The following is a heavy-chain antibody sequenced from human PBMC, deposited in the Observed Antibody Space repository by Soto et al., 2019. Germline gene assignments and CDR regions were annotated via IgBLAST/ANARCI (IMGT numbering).Heavy chain of an antibody. J-gene: IGHJ5*02. V-gene: IGHV5-51*01. D-gene: IGHD3-10*01. CDR3: ARCLMVRGAVNWFDP. Sequence: PGESLKISCKGSGYSFTSYWIGWVRQMPGKGLEWMGIIYPGDSDTRYSPSFQGQVTISADKSISTAYLQWSSLKASDTAMYYCARCLMVRGAVNWFDPWGQGTLVTVSS. CDR1: GYSFTSYW. CDR2: IYPGDSDT.